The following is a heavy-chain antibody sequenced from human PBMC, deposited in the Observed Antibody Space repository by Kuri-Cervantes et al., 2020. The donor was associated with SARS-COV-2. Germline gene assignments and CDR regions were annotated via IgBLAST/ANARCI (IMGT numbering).Heavy chain of an antibody. V-gene: IGHV3-64D*08. Sequence: GESLKISCSASGFTFSSYAMHWVRQAPGKGLEYVSAISSNGGSTYYADSVKGRFTISRDNSKITLYLQMSSLRAEDTAVYYCVKVTTYYDFWSGYSYGMDVWGQGTTVTVSS. CDR3: VKVTTYYDFWSGYSYGMDV. CDR1: GFTFSSYA. J-gene: IGHJ6*02. D-gene: IGHD3-3*01. CDR2: ISSNGGST.